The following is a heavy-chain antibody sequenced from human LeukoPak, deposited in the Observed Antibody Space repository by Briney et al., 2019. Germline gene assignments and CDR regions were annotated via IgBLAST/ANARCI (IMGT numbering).Heavy chain of an antibody. CDR1: GYSISSGYY. Sequence: SETLSLTCTVSGYSISSGYYWGWIRQPPGKGLEWIGNIYPTGSTYYNPSLKSRVTISLDTSRNQFSLKLTSVTAADTAVYYCAKSNGYGLVDIWGQGTMVTVSS. D-gene: IGHD3-10*01. J-gene: IGHJ3*02. V-gene: IGHV4-38-2*02. CDR3: AKSNGYGLVDI. CDR2: IYPTGST.